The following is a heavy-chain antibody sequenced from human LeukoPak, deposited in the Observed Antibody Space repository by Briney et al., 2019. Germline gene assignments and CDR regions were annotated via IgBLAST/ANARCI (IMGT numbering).Heavy chain of an antibody. CDR2: IYSSGST. J-gene: IGHJ3*02. V-gene: IGHV4-39*07. D-gene: IGHD3-10*01. Sequence: SETLSLTCAVSGVSLSGYYWGWIRQPPGKTLEWIGSIYSSGSTYYNSSLKSRVIILIDTAKNHFSLNLSSVTAADTAVYYCARSDGYGLVGIWGQGTMVTVSS. CDR1: GVSLSGYY. CDR3: ARSDGYGLVGI.